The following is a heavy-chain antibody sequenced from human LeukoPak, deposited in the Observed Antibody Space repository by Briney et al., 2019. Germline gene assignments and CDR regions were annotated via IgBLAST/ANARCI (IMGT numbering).Heavy chain of an antibody. V-gene: IGHV4-30-4*01. CDR2: IYYSGST. Sequence: PSETLSLTCTVSGGSISSGDYYWSWIRQPPGKGLEWIGCIYYSGSTYYNPSLKSRVTISVDTSKNQFSLKLSSVTAADTAVYYCARGSYGSRVYDYWGQGTLVTVSP. CDR3: ARGSYGSRVYDY. J-gene: IGHJ4*02. D-gene: IGHD4-17*01. CDR1: GGSISSGDYY.